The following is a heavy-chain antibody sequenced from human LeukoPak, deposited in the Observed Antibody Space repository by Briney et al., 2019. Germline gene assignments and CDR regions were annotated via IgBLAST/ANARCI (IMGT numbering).Heavy chain of an antibody. CDR1: GYSFTSYW. CDR2: IFPGDSDT. Sequence: GESLKISCKGSGYSFTSYWIGWVRQMPGKGPEWMGIIFPGDSDTRYSPSFQGQVTISADKSISTAYLQWSSLKASDTAMYYCASSRYTWLGDYWAQGTLVTVSS. V-gene: IGHV5-51*01. D-gene: IGHD3-9*01. J-gene: IGHJ4*02. CDR3: ASSRYTWLGDY.